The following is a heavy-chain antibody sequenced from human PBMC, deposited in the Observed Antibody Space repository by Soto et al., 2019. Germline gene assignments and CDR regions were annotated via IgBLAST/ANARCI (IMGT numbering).Heavy chain of an antibody. CDR1: GGSISSGGYS. D-gene: IGHD2-15*01. CDR3: ARVDFSGGSCYSSDAFDI. CDR2: IYHSGST. V-gene: IGHV4-30-2*01. J-gene: IGHJ3*02. Sequence: QLQLQESGSGLVKPSQTLSLTCAVSGGSISSGGYSWSWIRQPPGKGLEWIGYIYHSGSTYYNPSHKRRVTISVDRSKNQFSLKLSSVTAADTAVYYCARVDFSGGSCYSSDAFDIWGQGTMVTVSS.